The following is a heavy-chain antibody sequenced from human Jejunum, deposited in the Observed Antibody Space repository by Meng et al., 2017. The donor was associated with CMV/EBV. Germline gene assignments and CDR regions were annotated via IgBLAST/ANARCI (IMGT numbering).Heavy chain of an antibody. J-gene: IGHJ4*02. Sequence: VNLVRFGAEVKKPGDSVKISCKASCYTFTDHNICWVRQAPGQGIEWVGWISLGNGQTVYGHKLQGRVTVTTDTSTSTAYMELRSLRSDDTAMYYCARDVWGFDYWGQGTLVTASS. V-gene: IGHV1-18*04. D-gene: IGHD7-27*01. CDR3: ARDVWGFDY. CDR2: ISLGNGQT. CDR1: CYTFTDHN.